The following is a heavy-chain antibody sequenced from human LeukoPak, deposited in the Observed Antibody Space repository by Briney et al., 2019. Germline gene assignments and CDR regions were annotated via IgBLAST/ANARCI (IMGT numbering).Heavy chain of an antibody. Sequence: ASVKVSCKASGNSFSTYGITWVRQAPGQGLEWMGWINVNTKYAQKFQGRVTLTTDTSTSTAHMELRSLRSDDTAVYYCARAPRCNTESCNSWFDPCGQGTLVTVSS. V-gene: IGHV1-18*01. CDR1: GNSFSTYG. D-gene: IGHD2/OR15-2a*01. CDR2: INVNT. J-gene: IGHJ5*02. CDR3: ARAPRCNTESCNSWFDP.